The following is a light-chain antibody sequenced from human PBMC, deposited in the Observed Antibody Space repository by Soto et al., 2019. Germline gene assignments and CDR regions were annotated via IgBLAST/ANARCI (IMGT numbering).Light chain of an antibody. CDR1: GSDVGGYNY. J-gene: IGLJ2*01. CDR3: SSYTSASTPLV. V-gene: IGLV2-14*01. CDR2: DVS. Sequence: QSVLTQPASVSGSPGQSITISCTGTGSDVGGYNYVSWYQQHPGKAPKVMIYDVSNRPSGVSNRFSGSKSGNTASLTISGLQAEDEADYYCSSYTSASTPLVFGGGTKVNVL.